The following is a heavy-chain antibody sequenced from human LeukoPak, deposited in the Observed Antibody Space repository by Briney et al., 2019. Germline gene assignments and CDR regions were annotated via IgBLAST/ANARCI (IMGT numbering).Heavy chain of an antibody. CDR2: ISWSSGRI. CDR3: ATFSGAHHKTFDS. CDR1: GFTFDDYA. Sequence: GGSLRLSCAASGFTFDDYAMHWVRQAPGKGLEWVSGISWSSGRIGYADSVKGRFTISRDNAKNSLYLQMNTLRAEDTAIYYCATFSGAHHKTFDSWGQGTLVTVSS. J-gene: IGHJ4*02. D-gene: IGHD1-14*01. V-gene: IGHV3-9*01.